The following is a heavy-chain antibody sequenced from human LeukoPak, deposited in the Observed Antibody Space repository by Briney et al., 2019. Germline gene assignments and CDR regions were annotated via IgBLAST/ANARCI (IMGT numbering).Heavy chain of an antibody. CDR2: INPSGGST. D-gene: IGHD2-15*01. V-gene: IGHV1-46*01. Sequence: GASVKVSCKASGYTFTSYYTHWVRQAPGQGLEWMGIINPSGGSTSYAQKFQGRVTMTRDMSTSTVYMELSSLRSEDTAVYYCARDPPYCSGGSCYSSNYFDYWGQGTLVTVSS. CDR1: GYTFTSYY. J-gene: IGHJ4*02. CDR3: ARDPPYCSGGSCYSSNYFDY.